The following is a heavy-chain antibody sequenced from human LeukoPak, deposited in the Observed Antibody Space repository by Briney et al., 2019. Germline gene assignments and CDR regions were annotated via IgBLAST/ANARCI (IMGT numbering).Heavy chain of an antibody. CDR3: ARDISSYSSSWYPDAFDI. CDR2: ISSSGSTI. CDR1: GFTFNNYD. J-gene: IGHJ3*02. V-gene: IGHV3-48*03. Sequence: GGSLRLSCAASGFTFNNYDMNWVRQAPGKGLEWVSYISSSGSTIYYADSVKGRFTISRDNAKNSLYLQMNSLRAEDTAVYYCARDISSYSSSWYPDAFDIWGQGTMVTVSS. D-gene: IGHD6-13*01.